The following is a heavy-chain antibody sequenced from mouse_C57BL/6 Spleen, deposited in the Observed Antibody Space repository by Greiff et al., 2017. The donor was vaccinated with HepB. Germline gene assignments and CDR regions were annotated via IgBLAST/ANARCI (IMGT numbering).Heavy chain of an antibody. J-gene: IGHJ2*01. Sequence: QVQLQQPGAELVRPGPSVKLSCKASGYTFTSYWMHWVKQRPGQGLEWIGVIDPSDSYTNYNQKFKGKATLTVDTSSSTAYMQLSSLTSEDSAAYYCATVVATDYWGQGTTLTVSS. CDR1: GYTFTSYW. CDR2: IDPSDSYT. CDR3: ATVVATDY. D-gene: IGHD1-1*01. V-gene: IGHV1-59*01.